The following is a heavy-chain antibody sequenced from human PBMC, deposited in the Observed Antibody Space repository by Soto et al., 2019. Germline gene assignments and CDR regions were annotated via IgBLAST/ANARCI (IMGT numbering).Heavy chain of an antibody. CDR1: GGTFSSYA. J-gene: IGHJ6*02. V-gene: IGHV1-69*12. CDR2: IIPMFRTA. CDR3: ARDLAAGPAPKPYYGLDV. Sequence: QVHLVQSGAEVKKPGSSVKVSCKASGGTFSSYAISWVRQAPGQGLEWMGGIIPMFRTANYAQKFQGRVTISGADSTRTAYMELSSLRSEDTAVYYCARDLAAGPAPKPYYGLDVWGQGTTVTVSS. D-gene: IGHD6-13*01.